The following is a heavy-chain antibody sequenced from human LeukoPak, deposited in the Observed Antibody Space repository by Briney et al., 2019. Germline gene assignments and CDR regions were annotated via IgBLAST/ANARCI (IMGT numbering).Heavy chain of an antibody. J-gene: IGHJ4*02. CDR3: ARDLVLDYYDSSGYDGYFDY. CDR2: ISAYNGNT. D-gene: IGHD3-22*01. Sequence: ASVKVSCKASGYTFTSYGISWVRRAPGQGLEWMGWISAYNGNTNYAQKLQGRVTMTTDTSTSTAYMELRSLRSDDTAVYYCARDLVLDYYDSSGYDGYFDYWGQGTLVTVSS. V-gene: IGHV1-18*01. CDR1: GYTFTSYG.